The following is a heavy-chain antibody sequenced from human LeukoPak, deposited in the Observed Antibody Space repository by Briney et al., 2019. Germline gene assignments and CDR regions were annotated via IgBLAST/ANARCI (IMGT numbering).Heavy chain of an antibody. Sequence: SETLSLTCTVSGGSISSGSYYWSWIRQPAGKGLEWIGRIYTSGSTNYNPSLKSRVTISVDTSKNQFSLKLSSVTAADTAVYYCARGDLDNWFDPWGQGTLVTVSS. V-gene: IGHV4-61*02. J-gene: IGHJ5*02. CDR2: IYTSGST. CDR3: ARGDLDNWFDP. CDR1: GGSISSGSYY.